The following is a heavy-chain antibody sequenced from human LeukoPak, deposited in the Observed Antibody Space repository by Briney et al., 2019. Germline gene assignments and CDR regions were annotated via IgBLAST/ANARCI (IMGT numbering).Heavy chain of an antibody. D-gene: IGHD1-26*01. J-gene: IGHJ4*02. V-gene: IGHV1-69*01. Sequence: SEKVSCKTSGGTYSSYAISWVRQATGQWLEWMGGILPMFGTANYAQKFQGRVTITADESTSTAYMALSSLRSEDTAVYYCARGAAPAILIDYWGQGTLVTVSS. CDR2: ILPMFGTA. CDR1: GGTYSSYA. CDR3: ARGAAPAILIDY.